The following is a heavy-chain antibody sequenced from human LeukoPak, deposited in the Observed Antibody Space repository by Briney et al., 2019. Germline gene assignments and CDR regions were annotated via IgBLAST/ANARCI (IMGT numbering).Heavy chain of an antibody. V-gene: IGHV3-30*03. J-gene: IGHJ4*02. CDR3: AREGYYGSGSPPSLYFDY. CDR2: TSSDLNVK. Sequence: GGSLRLSCAASGLTFNTYAMSWVRQAPGKGLEWVAVTSSDLNVKLYADSVKGRFTISRDNSRSTLYLQMNSLRPEDTAIYYCAREGYYGSGSPPSLYFDYWGQGTLVTVSS. CDR1: GLTFNTYA. D-gene: IGHD3-10*01.